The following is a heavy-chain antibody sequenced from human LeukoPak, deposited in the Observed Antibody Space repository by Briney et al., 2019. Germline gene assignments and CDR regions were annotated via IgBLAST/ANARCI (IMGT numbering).Heavy chain of an antibody. J-gene: IGHJ4*02. CDR1: GFTFSSYA. CDR2: ISYDGSNK. CDR3: ARQVVPAAMSPFDY. D-gene: IGHD2-2*01. V-gene: IGHV3-30*04. Sequence: SGGSLRLSCAASGFTFSSYAMHWVRQAPGKGLEWVAVISYDGSNKYYADSVKGRFTISRDNSKNTLYLQMNSLRAEDTAVYYCARQVVPAAMSPFDYWGQGTLVTVSS.